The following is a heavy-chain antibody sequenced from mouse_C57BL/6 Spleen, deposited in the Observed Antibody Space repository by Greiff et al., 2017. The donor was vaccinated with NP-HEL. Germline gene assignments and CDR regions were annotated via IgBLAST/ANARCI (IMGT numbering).Heavy chain of an antibody. CDR2: IDPSDSYT. Sequence: VQLQQPGAELVRPGTSVQLSCKASGYTFTSYWMHWVKQRPGQGLEWIGVIDPSDSYTNYNQKLKGKATLTVDTSSSTAYMQLSRLISEDSAVYYSARADYYGSSYYAMDYWGQGTSVTVSS. CDR3: ARADYYGSSYYAMDY. CDR1: GYTFTSYW. D-gene: IGHD1-1*01. V-gene: IGHV1-59*01. J-gene: IGHJ4*01.